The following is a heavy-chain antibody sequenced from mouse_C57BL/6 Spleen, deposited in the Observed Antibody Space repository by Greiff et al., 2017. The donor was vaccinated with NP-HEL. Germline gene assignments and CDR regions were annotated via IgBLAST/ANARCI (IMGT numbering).Heavy chain of an antibody. CDR3: ARSLNWAFDY. CDR1: GFTFSDYG. CDR2: ISSGSSTI. D-gene: IGHD4-1*02. Sequence: EVQGVESGGGLVKPGGSLKLSCAASGFTFSDYGMHWVRQAPEKGLEWVAYISSGSSTIYYADTVKGRFTISRDNAKNTLFLQMTSLRSEDTAMYYCARSLNWAFDYWGQGTTLTVSS. J-gene: IGHJ2*01. V-gene: IGHV5-17*01.